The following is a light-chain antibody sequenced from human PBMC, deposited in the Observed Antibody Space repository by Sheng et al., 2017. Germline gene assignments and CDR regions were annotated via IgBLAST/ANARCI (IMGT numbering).Light chain of an antibody. Sequence: DIQMTQSPSSLSASVGDRVTITCRASQSISSYLNWYQQKPGKAPKLLIYAASSLQSGVPSRFSGSGSGTDFTLTISSLQPEDFATYYCQQYAVFPPYTFGQGTNLEMK. V-gene: IGKV1-39*01. CDR1: QSISSY. CDR2: AAS. CDR3: QQYAVFPPYT. J-gene: IGKJ2*01.